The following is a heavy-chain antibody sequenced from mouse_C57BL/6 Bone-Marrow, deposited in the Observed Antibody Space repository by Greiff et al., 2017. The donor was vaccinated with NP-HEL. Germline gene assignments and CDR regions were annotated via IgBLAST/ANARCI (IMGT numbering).Heavy chain of an antibody. CDR2: IRNKANGYTT. CDR3: ARSIYYDYADDPFYAMDY. CDR1: GFTFTDYY. V-gene: IGHV7-3*01. Sequence: EVKLMESGGGLVQPGGSLSLSCAASGFTFTDYYMSWVRQPPGKALEWLVFIRNKANGYTTEYSASVKGRFTISRDNSQSILYLQMNALRAEDGATYYCARSIYYDYADDPFYAMDYWGQGTSVTVSS. J-gene: IGHJ4*01. D-gene: IGHD2-4*01.